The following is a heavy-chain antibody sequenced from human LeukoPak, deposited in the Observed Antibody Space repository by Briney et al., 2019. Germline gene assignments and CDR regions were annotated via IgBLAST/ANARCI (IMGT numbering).Heavy chain of an antibody. CDR1: GGSISSGSYY. J-gene: IGHJ5*02. V-gene: IGHV4-61*02. Sequence: PSETLSLTCTVSGGSISSGSYYWSWIRQPAGKGLEWIGRIYTSGSTNYNPSLKSRVTISVDTSKNQFSLKLSSVTAADTAVYYCARGSGRNWFDPWGQGTLVTVTS. CDR2: IYTSGST. CDR3: ARGSGRNWFDP.